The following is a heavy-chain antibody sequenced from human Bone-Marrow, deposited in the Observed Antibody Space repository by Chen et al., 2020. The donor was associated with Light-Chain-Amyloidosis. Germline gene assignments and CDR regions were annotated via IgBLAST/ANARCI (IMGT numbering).Heavy chain of an antibody. D-gene: IGHD3-3*01. J-gene: IGHJ3*02. CDR2: IWYDGSNK. CDR3: ARDRVVRFLGPGFDI. Sequence: QVQLVESGGGVVQPGRPLRPACAASGSTFRRYGMHWVRQAPGKGLEWVAVIWYDGSNKYYADSVKGRFTISRDNSKNTLYLQMNSLRAEDTAVYYCARDRVVRFLGPGFDIWGQGTMVTVSS. V-gene: IGHV3-33*01. CDR1: GSTFRRYG.